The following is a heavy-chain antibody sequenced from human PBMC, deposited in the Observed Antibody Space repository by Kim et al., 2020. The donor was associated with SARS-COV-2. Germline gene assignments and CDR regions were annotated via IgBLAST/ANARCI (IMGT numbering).Heavy chain of an antibody. Sequence: SETLSLTCTVSGGSISSGSYYWSWIRQPAGKGLEWIGRINTSGSTNYNPAIKSRVTITVDTSKNQFTRKLSSVTAAVTAVYYCAGQTLYWFDPWGQGTLDTVSS. J-gene: IGHJ5*02. CDR2: INTSGST. V-gene: IGHV4-61*02. CDR3: AGQTLYWFDP. CDR1: GGSISSGSYY.